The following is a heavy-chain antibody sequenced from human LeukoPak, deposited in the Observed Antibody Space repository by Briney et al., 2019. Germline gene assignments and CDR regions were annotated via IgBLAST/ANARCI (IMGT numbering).Heavy chain of an antibody. J-gene: IGHJ6*03. CDR1: GYTLTELS. D-gene: IGHD6-19*01. CDR2: FDPEDGET. CDR3: ATNVRGAGAYYYYYYMDV. V-gene: IGHV1-24*01. Sequence: GASVKVSCKVSGYTLTELSMHWVRQAPGKGLEWMGGFDPEDGETIYAQKFQGRVTMTEDTSTDTAYMELSSLRSEDTAVYYCATNVRGAGAYYYYYYMDVWGKGTTVTISS.